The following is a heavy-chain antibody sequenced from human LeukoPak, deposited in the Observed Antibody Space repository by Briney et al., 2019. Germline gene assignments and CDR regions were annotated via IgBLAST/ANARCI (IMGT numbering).Heavy chain of an antibody. CDR2: IYYRGST. CDR1: GDSISSSSYY. CDR3: ARRRYYDSTGYLD. J-gene: IGHJ1*01. Sequence: PSETLSLTCTIPGDSISSSSYYWGWIRQPPGKGLEWIGDIYYRGSTYYSPSLKSRVSISIDTSNNQFSLTLNSVTAADTALYFCARRRYYDSTGYLDWGQGTLVTVSS. D-gene: IGHD3-22*01. V-gene: IGHV4-39*01.